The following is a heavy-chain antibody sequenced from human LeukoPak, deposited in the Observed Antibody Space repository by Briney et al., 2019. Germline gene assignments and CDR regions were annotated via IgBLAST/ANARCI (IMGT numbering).Heavy chain of an antibody. V-gene: IGHV3-7*03. J-gene: IGHJ4*02. CDR2: IKQGGSER. Sequence: GGSLRLSCAGSGFTFSSYWMSWVRQAPGKGLEWVANIKQGGSERNYVDSVKGRFSISRDNAKNSLYLQMNSLRAEDTAVYYCAKRGDRITISGDYFDYWGQGTLVTVSS. D-gene: IGHD3-9*01. CDR3: AKRGDRITISGDYFDY. CDR1: GFTFSSYW.